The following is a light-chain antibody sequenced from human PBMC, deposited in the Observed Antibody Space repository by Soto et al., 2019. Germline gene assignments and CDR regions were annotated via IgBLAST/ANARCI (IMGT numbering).Light chain of an antibody. V-gene: IGLV2-11*01. CDR3: SSFVGPYTYV. CDR2: DVS. CDR1: SSDVGAYDY. Sequence: QSALTQPRSVSGSPGQSVTISCTGTSSDVGAYDYVSWYQHHPGKAPKVTIYDVSKRPSGVPDRFSGSKPGNTASLTISGLQPEDEADYYCSSFVGPYTYVFGTGTKVTVL. J-gene: IGLJ1*01.